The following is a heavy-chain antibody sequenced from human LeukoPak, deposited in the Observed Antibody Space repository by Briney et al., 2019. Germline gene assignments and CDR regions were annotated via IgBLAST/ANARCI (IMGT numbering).Heavy chain of an antibody. J-gene: IGHJ4*02. Sequence: QPGGSLRLSCAASGFTFSGYRMNWVRQAPGKGLEWVSYISSSSSTIYYADSVKGRFTISRDNAKNSLYLQMNSLRAEDTAVYYCARVSSIAARYFDYWGQGTLVTVSS. CDR1: GFTFSGYR. CDR3: ARVSSIAARYFDY. D-gene: IGHD6-6*01. V-gene: IGHV3-48*01. CDR2: ISSSSSTI.